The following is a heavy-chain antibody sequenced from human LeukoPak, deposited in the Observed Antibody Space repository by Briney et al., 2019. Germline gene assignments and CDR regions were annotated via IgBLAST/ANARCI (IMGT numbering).Heavy chain of an antibody. CDR2: INPNSGGT. Sequence: ASVKVSCTASGYTFTGYYMHWVRQAPGEGHEWMGWINPNSGGTNYAQKFQGRVTMTRDTSISTAYMELSRLRSDDTAVYYCARDLDSNGGAASDYWGQGTLVTVSS. J-gene: IGHJ4*02. CDR1: GYTFTGYY. D-gene: IGHD4-11*01. V-gene: IGHV1-2*02. CDR3: ARDLDSNGGAASDY.